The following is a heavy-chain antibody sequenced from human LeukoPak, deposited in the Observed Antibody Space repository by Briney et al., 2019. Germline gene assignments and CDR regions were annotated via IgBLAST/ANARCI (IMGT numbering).Heavy chain of an antibody. J-gene: IGHJ4*02. Sequence: GASVKVSCKASGYTFTSYGISWVRPAPGQGLEWMGWISAYNGNTNYAQKLQGRVTMTTDTSTSTAYMELRSLRSDDTAVYYCARDLLAVAGTWFDYWGQGTLVTVSS. CDR2: ISAYNGNT. CDR1: GYTFTSYG. V-gene: IGHV1-18*01. D-gene: IGHD6-19*01. CDR3: ARDLLAVAGTWFDY.